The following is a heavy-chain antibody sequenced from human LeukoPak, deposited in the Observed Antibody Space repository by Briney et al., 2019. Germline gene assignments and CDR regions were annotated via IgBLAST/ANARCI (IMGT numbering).Heavy chain of an antibody. Sequence: PGGSLRLSCAASGFTVSSNYMSWVRQAPGKGLEWVSVIYSGGSTYYADSVKGRFTISRDNSKNTLYLQMNSLRAEDTAVYYCAKDSVWSGYPSSYNWFDPWGQGTLVTVSS. D-gene: IGHD3-3*01. CDR2: IYSGGST. CDR3: AKDSVWSGYPSSYNWFDP. J-gene: IGHJ5*02. CDR1: GFTVSSNY. V-gene: IGHV3-66*01.